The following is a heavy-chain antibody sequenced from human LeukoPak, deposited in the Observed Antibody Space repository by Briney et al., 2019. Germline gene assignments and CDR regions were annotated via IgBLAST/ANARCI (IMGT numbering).Heavy chain of an antibody. CDR1: GFTFSTYG. CDR3: ARVPYGSGTYTDY. Sequence: GGPLRLSCAASGFTFSTYGMSWVRQAPGKGLEWVSAISGRDTKTYYADSVRGRFTISRDNSKNTVYLQMNSLRAEDTAVYYCARVPYGSGTYTDYWGRGTLVTVSS. CDR2: ISGRDTKT. D-gene: IGHD3-10*01. J-gene: IGHJ4*02. V-gene: IGHV3-23*01.